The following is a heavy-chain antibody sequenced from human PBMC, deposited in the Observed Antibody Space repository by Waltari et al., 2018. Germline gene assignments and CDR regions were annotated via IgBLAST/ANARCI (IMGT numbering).Heavy chain of an antibody. CDR3: ATISSVAIH. J-gene: IGHJ6*02. Sequence: EVQLVESGGGLVQPGGSLRLSCAASGFTFSSNDRHWVRQATGKGLEWVSAISRTGDTYYAASVRGRFTISRENAQRSVYLQMNSLRAGDTALYYCATISSVAIHWGQGTTVTVSS. CDR1: GFTFSSND. V-gene: IGHV3-13*01. D-gene: IGHD2-15*01. CDR2: ISRTGDT.